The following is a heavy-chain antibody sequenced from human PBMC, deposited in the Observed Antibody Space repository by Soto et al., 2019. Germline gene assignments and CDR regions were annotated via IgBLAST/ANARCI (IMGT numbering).Heavy chain of an antibody. V-gene: IGHV3-30*18. J-gene: IGHJ4*02. CDR3: AKEYCGGHCSSDYFDY. Sequence: GGSLRLSCAASGFTFSNYGIRWVRQAPGNGLEWVAVISRDGSVRYYADSVKGRFTISRDNSKNTLYLQVNNLRPEDTAVYYCAKEYCGGHCSSDYFDYWGQGTLVTSPQ. CDR1: GFTFSNYG. D-gene: IGHD2-21*01. CDR2: ISRDGSVR.